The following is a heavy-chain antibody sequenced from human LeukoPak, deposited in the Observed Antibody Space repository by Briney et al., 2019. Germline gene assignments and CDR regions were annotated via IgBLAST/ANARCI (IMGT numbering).Heavy chain of an antibody. Sequence: GGSLRLSCAVSGFTSCSFWMNWVRQAPGKGLEWVVSIRHDGGEKSYVDSVKGRFTISRDYTKNSLYLQMSSLRAEDTAVYYCARDGTAAGLYFDLWGQGTLVIVSS. CDR1: GFTSCSFW. D-gene: IGHD6-13*01. CDR3: ARDGTAAGLYFDL. CDR2: IRHDGGEK. J-gene: IGHJ4*01. V-gene: IGHV3-7*01.